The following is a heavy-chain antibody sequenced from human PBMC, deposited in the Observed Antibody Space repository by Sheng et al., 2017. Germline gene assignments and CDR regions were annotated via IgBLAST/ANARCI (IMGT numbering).Heavy chain of an antibody. CDR1: GGSISSYY. CDR3: ARDETTVTSNWFDP. Sequence: QVQLQESGPGLVKPSETLSLTCTVSGGSISSYYWSWIRQPAGKGLEWIGRIYTSGSTNYNPSLKSRVTMSVDTSKNQFSLKLSSVTAADTAVYYCARDETTVTSNWFDPWGQGTLVTVSS. D-gene: IGHD4-17*01. J-gene: IGHJ5*02. CDR2: IYTSGST. V-gene: IGHV4-4*07.